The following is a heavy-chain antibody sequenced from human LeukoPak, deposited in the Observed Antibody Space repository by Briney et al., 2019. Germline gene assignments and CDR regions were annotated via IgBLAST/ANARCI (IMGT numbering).Heavy chain of an antibody. CDR1: RFKFSSYA. J-gene: IGHJ5*02. CDR2: INDSGDST. CDR3: ATAYCSSTSCPT. D-gene: IGHD2-2*01. Sequence: GGSLRLSCAASRFKFSSYAMSWVRQAPGKGLERVSSINDSGDSTYYADSLKGRFTISRDNSKNTLYLLMNNLRAEDTAIFYCATAYCSSTSCPTWGQGTLVTVSS. V-gene: IGHV3-23*01.